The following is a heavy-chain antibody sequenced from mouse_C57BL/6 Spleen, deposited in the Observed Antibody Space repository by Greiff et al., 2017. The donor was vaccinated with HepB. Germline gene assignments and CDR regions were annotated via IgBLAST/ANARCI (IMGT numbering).Heavy chain of an antibody. CDR3: ARYVTTVVATEGWFAY. V-gene: IGHV1-52*01. D-gene: IGHD1-1*01. J-gene: IGHJ3*01. Sequence: QVHVKQPGAELVRPGSSVKLSCKASGYTFTSYWMHWVKQRPIQGLEWIGNIDPSDSETHYNQKFKDKATLTVDKSSSTAYMQLSSLTSEDSAVYDCARYVTTVVATEGWFAYWGQGTLVTVSA. CDR2: IDPSDSET. CDR1: GYTFTSYW.